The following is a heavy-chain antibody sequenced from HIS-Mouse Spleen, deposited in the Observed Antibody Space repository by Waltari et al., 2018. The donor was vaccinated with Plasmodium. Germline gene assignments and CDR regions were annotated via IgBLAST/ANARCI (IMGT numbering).Heavy chain of an antibody. CDR1: GLTFSSYG. CDR3: AKDRRSSSWYVDY. CDR2: ISYDGSNK. Sequence: QVQLVESGGGVVQPGRSLRLSCAASGLTFSSYGMPWVGQAPGKGLEWVAVISYDGSNKYYADSVKGRFTISRDNSKNTLYLQMNSLRAEDTAVYYCAKDRRSSSWYVDYWGQGTLVTVSS. D-gene: IGHD6-13*01. V-gene: IGHV3-30*18. J-gene: IGHJ4*02.